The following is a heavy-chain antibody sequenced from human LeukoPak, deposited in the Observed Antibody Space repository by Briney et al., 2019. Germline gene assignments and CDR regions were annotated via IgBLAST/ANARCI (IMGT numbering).Heavy chain of an antibody. V-gene: IGHV3-23*01. Sequence: PGRSLRLPCAASGFTFSSSTMHWVRQAPGKGLEWVSAISGSGGSTYYADSVKGRFTISRDNSKNTLYLQMNSLRAEDTAVYYCAKGRSSGWSSSFDYWGQGTLVTVSS. D-gene: IGHD6-19*01. CDR3: AKGRSSGWSSSFDY. CDR1: GFTFSSST. CDR2: ISGSGGST. J-gene: IGHJ4*02.